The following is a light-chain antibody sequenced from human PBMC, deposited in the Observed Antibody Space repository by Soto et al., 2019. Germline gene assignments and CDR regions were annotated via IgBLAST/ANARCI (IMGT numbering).Light chain of an antibody. CDR2: GAS. Sequence: EIVLTRSPGTLSLSPGERATLSCRASQSVSSSFLAWYQQKPGQAPRLLIYGASNRATGIPDRFSGSGSGTDFTLTISRLEPEDFAVYYCQQYVTSPWAFGQGTNVAIE. V-gene: IGKV3-20*01. J-gene: IGKJ1*01. CDR3: QQYVTSPWA. CDR1: QSVSSSF.